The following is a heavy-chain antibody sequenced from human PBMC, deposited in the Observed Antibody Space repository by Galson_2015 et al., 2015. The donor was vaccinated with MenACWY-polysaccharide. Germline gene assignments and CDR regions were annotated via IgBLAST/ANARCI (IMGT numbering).Heavy chain of an antibody. CDR3: ARVEKYSGSYYILH. V-gene: IGHV4-38-2*01. Sequence: DTLSLTCAVSGYPISSGYYWDWIRQPPGKGLEWIVSIYHSGSTYYNPSLKSRVTISVDTSKNQFSLKLSSVTAADTAVYYCARVEKYSGSYYILHWGQGTLVTVSS. CDR1: GYPISSGYY. CDR2: IYHSGST. J-gene: IGHJ4*02. D-gene: IGHD1-26*01.